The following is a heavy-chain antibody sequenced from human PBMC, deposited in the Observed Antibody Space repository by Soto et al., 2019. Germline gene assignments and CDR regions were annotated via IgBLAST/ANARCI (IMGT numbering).Heavy chain of an antibody. D-gene: IGHD5-18*01. V-gene: IGHV4-34*01. J-gene: IGHJ3*02. CDR1: GGSFSGYY. Sequence: PSETLSLTCAVYGGSFSGYYWSWIRQPPGKGLEWIGDINHSGSTNYNPSLKSRVTISVDTSKNQFSLKLSSVAAADTAVYYCARTGYSYANDAFDIWGQGTMVTVSS. CDR2: INHSGST. CDR3: ARTGYSYANDAFDI.